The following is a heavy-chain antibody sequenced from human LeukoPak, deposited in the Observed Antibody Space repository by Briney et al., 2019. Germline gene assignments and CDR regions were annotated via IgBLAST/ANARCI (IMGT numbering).Heavy chain of an antibody. V-gene: IGHV3-30*03. CDR3: ARDRTWEIYVLGWYFDY. J-gene: IGHJ4*02. D-gene: IGHD3-10*02. CDR2: ITYDGSNK. CDR1: GFTLSNHY. Sequence: GGSLRLSCVASGFTLSNHYMTWVRQAPGKGLEWVGDITYDGSNKYYADSVKGRFTISRDSSKNTLFLQLNSLRAEDTAVYYCARDRTWEIYVLGWYFDYWGQGTLVTVSS.